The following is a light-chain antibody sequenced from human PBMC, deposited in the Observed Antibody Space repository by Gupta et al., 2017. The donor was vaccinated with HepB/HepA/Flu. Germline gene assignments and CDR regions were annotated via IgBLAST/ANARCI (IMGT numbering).Light chain of an antibody. V-gene: IGLV2-23*02. J-gene: IGLJ2*01. CDR2: EVT. Sequence: QYVLKQPASISGPPGQSLTISCTGSSGDIGRYNLVSWYQQYPGKVPKLILYEVTKRPAGVSNRFSGSKSSNTASLTISGLQNEDEAQYFCCSYIGSTTLFGGGTNLTVL. CDR1: SGDIGRYNL. CDR3: CSYIGSTTL.